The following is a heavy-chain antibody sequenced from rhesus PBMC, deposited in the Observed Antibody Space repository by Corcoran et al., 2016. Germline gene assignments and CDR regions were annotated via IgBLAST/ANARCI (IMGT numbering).Heavy chain of an antibody. CDR3: AREANTFDY. J-gene: IGHJ4*01. V-gene: IGHV6-1*01. D-gene: IGHD1-38*01. CDR1: GDSVSSNSAT. CDR2: TYYRSKWYN. Sequence: QVQLQESGPGLVKPSQTLSLTCAISGDSVSSNSATWNWIRQSPTRGLEWLGRTYYRSKWYNYYDQSVQNLISINPDTSKNQFSLQLNSVTPEDMAVYYCAREANTFDYWGQGVLVTVSS.